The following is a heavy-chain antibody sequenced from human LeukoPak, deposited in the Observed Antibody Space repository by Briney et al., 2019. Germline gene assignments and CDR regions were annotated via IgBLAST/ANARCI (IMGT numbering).Heavy chain of an antibody. CDR2: INHSGST. J-gene: IGHJ5*02. CDR1: GGSFSGYY. V-gene: IGHV4-34*01. CDR3: ARGGLGIVVVPAAPDNWFDP. D-gene: IGHD2-2*01. Sequence: SETLSLTCAVYGGSFSGYYWSWIRQPPGKGLEWIGEINHSGSTNYNPSLKSRVTISVDTSKNQFSLKLSSVTAADTAVYYCARGGLGIVVVPAAPDNWFDPWGQGTLVTVSS.